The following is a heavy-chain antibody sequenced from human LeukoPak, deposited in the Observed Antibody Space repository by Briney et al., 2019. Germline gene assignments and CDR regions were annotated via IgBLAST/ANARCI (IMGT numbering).Heavy chain of an antibody. CDR2: INTGNGKT. Sequence: GAAGKLSCKPSAYTFISNPMHWLRQAPAQRHERKGGINTGNGKTKKSQKYHGRGAITRDTYASTVYMELNSLRPEDTAMYYCARDRYYGSDGRFNYFDYWGRGTPLTVSS. V-gene: IGHV1-3*04. CDR1: AYTFISNP. J-gene: IGHJ4*02. D-gene: IGHD3-10*01. CDR3: ARDRYYGSDGRFNYFDY.